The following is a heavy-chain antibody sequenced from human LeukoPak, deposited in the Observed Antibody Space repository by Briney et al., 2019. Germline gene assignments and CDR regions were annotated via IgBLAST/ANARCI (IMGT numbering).Heavy chain of an antibody. CDR1: GFTFSSYW. D-gene: IGHD5-18*01. J-gene: IGHJ4*02. V-gene: IGHV3-74*01. Sequence: GGSLRLSCAASGFTFSSYWMHWVRQAPGKGLVWVSCINSDGSSTSNADSVKGRFTISRDNAKNTLYLQMNSLRAEDTAVYYCASDTVDTALVIDYWGQGTLVTVSS. CDR3: ASDTVDTALVIDY. CDR2: INSDGSST.